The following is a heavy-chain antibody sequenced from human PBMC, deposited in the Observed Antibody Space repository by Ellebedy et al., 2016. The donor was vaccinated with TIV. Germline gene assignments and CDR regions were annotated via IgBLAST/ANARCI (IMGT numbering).Heavy chain of an antibody. D-gene: IGHD5-18*01. CDR3: ARRELLGYSYGRYAFNI. J-gene: IGHJ3*02. CDR1: GFTFSDYY. Sequence: GESLKISCAASGFTFSDYYMSWIRQAPGKGLEWVSVIYSGDGTYYSDSVKDRFTISRDNSKNTLYLQMNSLRPEDTAVYYCARRELLGYSYGRYAFNIWGHGTMVTVSS. V-gene: IGHV3-66*04. CDR2: IYSGDGT.